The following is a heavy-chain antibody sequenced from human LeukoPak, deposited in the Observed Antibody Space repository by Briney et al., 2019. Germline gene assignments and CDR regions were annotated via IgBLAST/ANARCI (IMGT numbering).Heavy chain of an antibody. CDR1: GFTFSSYG. D-gene: IGHD3-22*01. CDR2: IRYDGSNK. J-gene: IGHJ6*03. Sequence: GGSLRLSCAASGFTFSSYGMRWVRQAPGKGLEWVAFIRYDGSNKYYADSVKGRFTISRDNSKNTLYLQMNSLRAEDTAVYYCAKRGYYYDSSGYTSEYYYYYMDVWGKGTTVTVSS. CDR3: AKRGYYYDSSGYTSEYYYYYMDV. V-gene: IGHV3-30*02.